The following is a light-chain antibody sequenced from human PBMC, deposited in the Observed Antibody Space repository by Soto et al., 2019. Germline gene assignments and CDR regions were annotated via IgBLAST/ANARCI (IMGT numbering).Light chain of an antibody. CDR1: SSNIGSNT. CDR2: RNN. CDR3: GTWDDSLNGPV. J-gene: IGLJ3*02. Sequence: QPVLTQPPSASGTPGQRVTISCSGSSSNIGSNTVNWYQQLPGTAPKLLICRNNQRPSGVPDRFSGSKSGTSASLAISGLQSEDEADYYCGTWDDSLNGPVFGGGTKVTVL. V-gene: IGLV1-44*01.